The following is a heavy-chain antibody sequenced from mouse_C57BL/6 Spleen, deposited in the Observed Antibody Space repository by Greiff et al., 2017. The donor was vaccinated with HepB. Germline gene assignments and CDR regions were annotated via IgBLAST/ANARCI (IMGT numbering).Heavy chain of an antibody. CDR3: ARDRTTTVDWYFDV. V-gene: IGHV5-4*01. D-gene: IGHD1-1*01. J-gene: IGHJ1*03. Sequence: EVQGVESGGGLVKPGGSLKLSCAASGFTFSSYAMSWVRQTLEKRLEWVATISDGGSYTYYPDNVKGRFTISRDNAKNNLYLQMSHLKSEDTAMYYCARDRTTTVDWYFDVWGTGTTVTVSS. CDR1: GFTFSSYA. CDR2: ISDGGSYT.